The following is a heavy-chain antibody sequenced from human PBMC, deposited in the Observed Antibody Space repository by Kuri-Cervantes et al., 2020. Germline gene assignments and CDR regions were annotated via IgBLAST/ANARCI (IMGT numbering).Heavy chain of an antibody. Sequence: LSLTCAASGFTFSSYSMNWVRQAPGKGLEWVSSISSSSSYIYYADSVKGRFTISRDNAKNSLYLQMNSLRAEDTAVYYCAMGDNYGMDVWGQGTTVTVSS. D-gene: IGHD3-16*01. J-gene: IGHJ6*02. CDR3: AMGDNYGMDV. CDR1: GFTFSSYS. CDR2: ISSSSSYI. V-gene: IGHV3-21*01.